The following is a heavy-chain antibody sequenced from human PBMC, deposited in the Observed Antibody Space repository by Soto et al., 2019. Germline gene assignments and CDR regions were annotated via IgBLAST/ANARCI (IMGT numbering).Heavy chain of an antibody. J-gene: IGHJ3*02. CDR3: AKGTGWYEGDDVDI. CDR2: ISWNSGSI. V-gene: IGHV3-9*01. CDR1: GFTFDDYA. Sequence: EVQLVESGGGLVQPGRSLRLSCAASGFTFDDYAMHWVRQAPGKGLEWVSGISWNSGSIGYADSVKGRFTSSRDNAKNSLYLQMNSLRAEDTAFYYCAKGTGWYEGDDVDIWGKGTMVTVSS. D-gene: IGHD6-19*01.